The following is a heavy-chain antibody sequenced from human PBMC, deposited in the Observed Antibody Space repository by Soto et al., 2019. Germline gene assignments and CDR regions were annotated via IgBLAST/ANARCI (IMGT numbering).Heavy chain of an antibody. CDR2: IFYAATA. CDR3: ARDRRGRADGFIYYYGMEV. CDR1: GESVGRGTNY. J-gene: IGHJ6*02. Sequence: QVQLQESGPGLMKPSGTLSLICSVSGESVGRGTNYWSWVRQAPGRGLAWIGYIFYAATAIYNPSFESRVSISLDAAKNQVCLKLTSVTAADTAIYYCARDRRGRADGFIYYYGMEVWGQETSVTVSS. D-gene: IGHD6-13*01. V-gene: IGHV4-61*01.